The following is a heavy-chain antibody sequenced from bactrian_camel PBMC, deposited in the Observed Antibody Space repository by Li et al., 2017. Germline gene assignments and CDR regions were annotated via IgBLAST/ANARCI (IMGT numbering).Heavy chain of an antibody. CDR1: GYTYSYC. CDR3: GADERSGDSWSVWWMYNY. V-gene: IGHV3S55*01. J-gene: IGHJ4*01. CDR2: IDSDRRK. Sequence: HVQLVESGGDSVQAGGSLRLSCTASGYTYSYCMGWFRQAPGKEREGVAAIDSDRRKTYADSVKGRFTISQDDTENTLYLHMDSLKPEDTAVYYCGADERSGDSWSVWWMYNYFGQGTQVTVS. D-gene: IGHD2*01.